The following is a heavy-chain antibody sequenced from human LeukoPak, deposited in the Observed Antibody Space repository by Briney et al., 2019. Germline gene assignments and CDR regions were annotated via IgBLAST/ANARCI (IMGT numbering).Heavy chain of an antibody. CDR1: GSSTSRSIYY. CDR3: ARLREMVWFGEVDY. D-gene: IGHD3-10*01. Sequence: TSETLSLTCTLSGSSTSRSIYYCGWTRQPPGKGLGWNGYIYYNGINYYNPSLKSQVTISVDTPKNHFSLKLSSLTAADRAVYYCARLREMVWFGEVDYWGQGTLVTVSS. CDR2: IYYNGIN. J-gene: IGHJ4*02. V-gene: IGHV4-39*01.